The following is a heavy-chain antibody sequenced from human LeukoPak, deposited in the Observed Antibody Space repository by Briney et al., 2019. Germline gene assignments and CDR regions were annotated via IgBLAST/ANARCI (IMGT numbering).Heavy chain of an antibody. D-gene: IGHD6-13*01. CDR1: GFTFSASI. CDR2: ISSNSYNI. J-gene: IGHJ4*02. CDR3: AIIPRAAAGPSARSPFHY. V-gene: IGHV3-21*01. Sequence: PGGSLRLSCAGSGFTFSASIMNWVRQAPGKGLEWVSSISSNSYNIYYADSVRGRFTISRDNAKNSLYLQMNSLRAEDTAVYYCAIIPRAAAGPSARSPFHYWGQGTLVTVSS.